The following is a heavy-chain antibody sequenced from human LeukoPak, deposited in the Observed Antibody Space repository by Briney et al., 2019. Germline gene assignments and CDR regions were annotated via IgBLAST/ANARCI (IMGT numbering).Heavy chain of an antibody. CDR3: AREGRWFEFDY. Sequence: PGGPLRLSCAASGFTFSSYSMNWVRQAPGKGLEWVSYISSSSSTIYYADSVKGRFAISRDNAKNSLYLQMNSLRAEDTAVYYCAREGRWFEFDYWGQGTLVTVSS. CDR1: GFTFSSYS. V-gene: IGHV3-48*01. D-gene: IGHD3-10*01. CDR2: ISSSSSTI. J-gene: IGHJ4*02.